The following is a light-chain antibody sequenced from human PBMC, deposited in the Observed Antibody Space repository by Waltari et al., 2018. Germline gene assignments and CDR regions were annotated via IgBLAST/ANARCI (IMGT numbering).Light chain of an antibody. J-gene: IGLJ2*01. Sequence: QSALTQPASVSGSPGQSISISCTGTSSDFGGYDYVPWYQQHPGKAPKLMIYYVTHRPSGVPNRFSGSKSGITASLTISGLQPEDEADYYCSSYTTDSLGVFGGGTKLTVL. V-gene: IGLV2-14*03. CDR1: SSDFGGYDY. CDR2: YVT. CDR3: SSYTTDSLGV.